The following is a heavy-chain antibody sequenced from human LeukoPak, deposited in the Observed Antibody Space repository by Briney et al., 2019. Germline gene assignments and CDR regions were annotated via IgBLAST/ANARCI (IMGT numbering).Heavy chain of an antibody. CDR1: GYTFTSYG. D-gene: IGHD2-8*01. V-gene: IGHV1-18*01. CDR3: ARVVLIGYYMDV. Sequence: ASVKVSCKASGYTFTSYGISWVRQAPRQGLEWRGWISAYNGNTNYAQKPQGRVTITTATSTSTAYMELRSLRSDDTAVYYCARVVLIGYYMDVWGKGNTVTVSS. CDR2: ISAYNGNT. J-gene: IGHJ6*03.